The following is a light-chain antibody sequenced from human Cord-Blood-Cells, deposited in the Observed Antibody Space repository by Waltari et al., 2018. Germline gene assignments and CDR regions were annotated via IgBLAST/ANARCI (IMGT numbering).Light chain of an antibody. J-gene: IGKJ3*01. V-gene: IGKV4-1*01. CDR2: WAC. CDR3: QQYYSTPLT. Sequence: DIVMTQSPDSLAVSLGERATINCKSSQSVLYSSNNKNYLAWYQQKPGQPPKLLSYWACTRESGVPDRFSGSGSGTDFTVTISSLQAEDVAVYYCQQYYSTPLTFGPGTKVDIK. CDR1: QSVLYSSNNKNY.